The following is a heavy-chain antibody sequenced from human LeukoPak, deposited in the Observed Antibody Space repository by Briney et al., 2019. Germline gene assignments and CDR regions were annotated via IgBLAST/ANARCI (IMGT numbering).Heavy chain of an antibody. Sequence: GGSLRLSCAASGFTFSSYGMHWVRQAPGKGLEWVAVIWYDGSNKYYADSVEGRFTISRDNSKNTLYLQMNSLRAEDTAVYYCARDPNGYYYDSSGFDYWGQGTLVTVSS. CDR1: GFTFSSYG. J-gene: IGHJ4*02. D-gene: IGHD3-22*01. CDR2: IWYDGSNK. CDR3: ARDPNGYYYDSSGFDY. V-gene: IGHV3-33*01.